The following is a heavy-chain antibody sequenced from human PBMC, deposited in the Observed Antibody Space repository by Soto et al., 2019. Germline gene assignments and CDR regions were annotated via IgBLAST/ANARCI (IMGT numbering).Heavy chain of an antibody. CDR1: GYTFTSYY. D-gene: IGHD6-13*01. CDR2: INPSGGST. V-gene: IGHV1-46*01. J-gene: IGHJ6*02. CDR3: ARDRAGRGAFYYYYGMDV. Sequence: ASVKVSCKASGYTFTSYYMHWVRQAPGLGLEWMGIINPSGGSTSYAQKFQGRVTMTRDTSTTTVYMELSSLRSDDTAVYYCARDRAGRGAFYYYYGMDVWGQGTTVTVSS.